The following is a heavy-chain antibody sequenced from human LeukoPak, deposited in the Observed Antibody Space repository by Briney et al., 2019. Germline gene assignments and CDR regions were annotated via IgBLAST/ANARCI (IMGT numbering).Heavy chain of an antibody. CDR1: GDSINNYH. CDR2: INYIGST. V-gene: IGHV4-59*01. CDR3: ARRGVRGLPSDY. J-gene: IGHJ4*02. Sequence: SETLSLTCTVSGDSINNYHWSWIRQPPGKGLEWIGYINYIGSTNYNPSLKSRVSISVDTSKNQFSLKLTSVTAADTAVYYCARRGVRGLPSDYWGQGTLVTVSS. D-gene: IGHD3-10*01.